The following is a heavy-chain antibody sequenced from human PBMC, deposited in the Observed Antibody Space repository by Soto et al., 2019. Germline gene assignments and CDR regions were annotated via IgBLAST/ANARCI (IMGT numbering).Heavy chain of an antibody. Sequence: ASVKVSCKVSGYTLTELSMHWVRQAPGKGLEWMGGFDPEDGETIYAQKFQGRVTMTEDTSTDTAYMELSSLRSEDTAVYYCATDRTFRRNYDYWGQGTLVTVSS. CDR1: GYTLTELS. CDR2: FDPEDGET. J-gene: IGHJ4*02. V-gene: IGHV1-24*01. CDR3: ATDRTFRRNYDY.